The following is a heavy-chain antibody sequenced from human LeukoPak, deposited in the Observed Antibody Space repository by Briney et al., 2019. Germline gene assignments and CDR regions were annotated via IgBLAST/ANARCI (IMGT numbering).Heavy chain of an antibody. V-gene: IGHV4-34*01. CDR1: GGSFSGYY. CDR3: ARDDSAIPDNAFDI. D-gene: IGHD3-22*01. Sequence: SETLSLTYAAYGGSFSGYYWSWIRQPPGKGLEWIGEINHSGSTNYNPSLKSRVTISVDTSKNQFSLKLYSVTAADTAMYYCARDDSAIPDNAFDIWGQGTLVTISS. J-gene: IGHJ3*02. CDR2: INHSGST.